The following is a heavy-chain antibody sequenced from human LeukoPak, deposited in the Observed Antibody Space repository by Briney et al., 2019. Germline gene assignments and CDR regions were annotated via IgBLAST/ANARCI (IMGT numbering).Heavy chain of an antibody. CDR3: ARDLDYFVMDS. V-gene: IGHV1-2*02. Sequence: GASVKVSCRTSGYTFTGYYMHWVRLAPGQGLEWMGWINPNSGGTNYAQKFQGRVTMTRDTSISTAYTELRRLRSDDTAVYYCARDLDYFVMDSWGQGTLVTVSS. CDR1: GYTFTGYY. J-gene: IGHJ4*02. CDR2: INPNSGGT. D-gene: IGHD3-10*01.